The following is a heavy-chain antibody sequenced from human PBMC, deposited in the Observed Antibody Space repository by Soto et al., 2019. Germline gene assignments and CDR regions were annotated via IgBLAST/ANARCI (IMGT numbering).Heavy chain of an antibody. CDR1: GGSISSSNW. CDR3: ATSYGDYDTFPFDY. Sequence: PSETLSLTCAVSGGSISSSNWWSWVRQPPGKGLEWIGEIYHSGSTNYNPSLKSRVTISVDKSKNQFSLKLSSVTAADTAVYYCATSYGDYDTFPFDYWGQGTLVTVSS. CDR2: IYHSGST. D-gene: IGHD4-17*01. J-gene: IGHJ4*02. V-gene: IGHV4-4*02.